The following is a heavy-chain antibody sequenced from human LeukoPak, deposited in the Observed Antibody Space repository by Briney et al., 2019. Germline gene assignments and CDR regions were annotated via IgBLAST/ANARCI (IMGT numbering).Heavy chain of an antibody. CDR1: GGSFSEYY. CDR2: IHHSGTT. D-gene: IGHD2-15*01. CDR3: ARVVGRYSKVDF. J-gene: IGHJ4*02. V-gene: IGHV4-34*01. Sequence: SETLSLTCAVYGGSFSEYYWSWIRQPPGKGLEWIGEIHHSGTTNYKPSLKIRLTISVDTSKHQFSLKLTSVTAADTAVYYCARVVGRYSKVDFWGQGTPIPVSS.